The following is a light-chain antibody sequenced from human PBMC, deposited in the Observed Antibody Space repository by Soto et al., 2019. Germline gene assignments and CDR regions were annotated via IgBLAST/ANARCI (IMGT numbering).Light chain of an antibody. Sequence: QSALTQPASVSGSPGQSITISCTGTSSDVGGYNYVSWYQQHPDKAPKLMIYDVSNRPSGVSNRFSGSKSGNTASLTISGLQAEDEADYYCSSYTSSFGFGGGTQLTVL. CDR1: SSDVGGYNY. CDR3: SSYTSSFG. CDR2: DVS. J-gene: IGLJ2*01. V-gene: IGLV2-14*01.